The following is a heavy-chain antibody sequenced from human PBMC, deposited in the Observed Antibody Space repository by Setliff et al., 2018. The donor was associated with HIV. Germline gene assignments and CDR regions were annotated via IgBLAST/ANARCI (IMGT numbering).Heavy chain of an antibody. CDR2: IYRGGSV. V-gene: IGHV4-38-2*02. Sequence: SETLSLTCTVSGYSISTSSWWGWVRQSPGRGLQWIGSIYRGGSVYYNPSLQSRVTISLDRSKNQFSLNMISVTAADSAIYFCARGIRMLLDSNRGVYTHDAFDLWGQGTTVTVSS. J-gene: IGHJ3*01. D-gene: IGHD3-10*01. CDR1: GYSISTSSW. CDR3: ARGIRMLLDSNRGVYTHDAFDL.